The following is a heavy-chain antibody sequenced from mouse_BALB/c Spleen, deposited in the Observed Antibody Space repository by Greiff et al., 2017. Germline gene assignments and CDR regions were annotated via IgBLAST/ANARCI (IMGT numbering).Heavy chain of an antibody. CDR2: ISSGGSYT. CDR3: ARQGGLRDFDY. Sequence: EVKLIESGGGLVKPGGSLKLSCAASGFTFSSYAMSWVRQTPEKRLEWVATISSGGSYTYYPDSVKGRFTISRDNAKNTLYLQMSSLRSEDTAMYYCARQGGLRDFDYWGQGTTLTVSS. V-gene: IGHV5-9-3*01. CDR1: GFTFSSYA. J-gene: IGHJ2*01. D-gene: IGHD2-4*01.